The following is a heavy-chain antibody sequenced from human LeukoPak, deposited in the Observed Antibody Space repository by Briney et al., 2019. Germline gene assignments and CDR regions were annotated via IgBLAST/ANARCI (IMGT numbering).Heavy chain of an antibody. CDR3: VREISRSARGDY. V-gene: IGHV3-30*02. J-gene: IGHJ4*02. CDR1: GFIFSSYA. CDR2: IRYDGSKK. D-gene: IGHD1-26*01. Sequence: GGSLRLSCVASGFIFSSYAMHWVRQAPGKGLEWVAYIRYDGSKKYYADSVKGRFTISRDNSKNTLYLQMNSLKAEDTAVYYCVREISRSARGDYWGQGTLATVSS.